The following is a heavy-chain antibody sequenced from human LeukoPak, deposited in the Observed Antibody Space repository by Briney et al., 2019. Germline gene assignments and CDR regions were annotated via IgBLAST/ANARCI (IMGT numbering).Heavy chain of an antibody. CDR1: GFTLSSYA. CDR3: ARKSLAARGMDY. Sequence: GGSLRLSCAASGFTLSSYAMNWVRQAPGKGLEWISAISSSGGGSAIFYADSVKGRFTISRDNSKNTLYLQMNSLSDEDTSVYYCARKSLAARGMDYWGQGSLVTVSS. D-gene: IGHD6-6*01. V-gene: IGHV3-23*01. CDR2: ISSSGGGSAI. J-gene: IGHJ4*02.